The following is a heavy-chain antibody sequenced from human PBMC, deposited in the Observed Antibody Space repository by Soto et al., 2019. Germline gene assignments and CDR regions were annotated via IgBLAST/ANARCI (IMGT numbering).Heavy chain of an antibody. Sequence: ASVKVSCKVSGYTLTELFMHWVRQAPGKGLEWMGGFDPEDGETIYAQKFQGRVTMTEDTSTDTAYMELSSLRSEDTAVYYCATDRESGSYFGYWGQGTLVTVSS. D-gene: IGHD1-26*01. V-gene: IGHV1-24*01. J-gene: IGHJ4*02. CDR1: GYTLTELF. CDR2: FDPEDGET. CDR3: ATDRESGSYFGY.